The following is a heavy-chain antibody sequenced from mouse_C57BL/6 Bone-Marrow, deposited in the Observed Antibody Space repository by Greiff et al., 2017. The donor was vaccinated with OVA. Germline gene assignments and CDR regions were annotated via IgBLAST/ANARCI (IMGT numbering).Heavy chain of an antibody. CDR1: GYSFTGYY. Sequence: EVQLVESGPELVKPGASVKISCKASGYSFTGYYMNWVKQSPEKSLEWIGEINPSTGGTTYNQKFKAKATLTVDKSSSTAYMQLKSLTSEDSAGYYCARGGTSPFANRGQGTLVTVSA. J-gene: IGHJ3*01. CDR3: ARGGTSPFAN. V-gene: IGHV1-42*01. CDR2: INPSTGGT. D-gene: IGHD4-1*01.